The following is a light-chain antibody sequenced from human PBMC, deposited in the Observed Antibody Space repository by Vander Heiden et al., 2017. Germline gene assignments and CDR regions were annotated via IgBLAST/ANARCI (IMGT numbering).Light chain of an antibody. V-gene: IGLV4-69*01. CDR1: SGHTTYF. J-gene: IGLJ2*01. CDR2: LESDGSQ. CDR3: QTWGIGIQV. Sequence: HLELTQSSSASASLGHSVTLTCTLSSGHTTYFITWHQQQAEKATRYLTTLESDGSQTKGDGIPDRFSGSSSGAERYLTISSLQSEDEADYYCQTWGIGIQVFGGGTKLTVL.